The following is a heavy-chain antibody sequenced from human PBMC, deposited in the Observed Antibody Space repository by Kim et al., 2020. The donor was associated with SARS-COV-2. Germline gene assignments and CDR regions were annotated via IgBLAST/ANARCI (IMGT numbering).Heavy chain of an antibody. CDR1: GGSISRTGDS. Sequence: PETLSLTCSVSGGSISRTGDSWGWIRQPPGKGLEWIANIFYSGFTHYNPSLKSRVTISADTSKNQISLNLRSVTAADTAVYFCAREVVGNLPYIYWGQGILVTVSS. D-gene: IGHD3-16*01. J-gene: IGHJ4*02. CDR3: AREVVGNLPYIY. CDR2: IFYSGFT. V-gene: IGHV4-39*02.